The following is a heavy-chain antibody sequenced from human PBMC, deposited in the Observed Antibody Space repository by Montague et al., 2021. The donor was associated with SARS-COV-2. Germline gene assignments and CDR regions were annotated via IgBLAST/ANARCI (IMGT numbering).Heavy chain of an antibody. CDR1: GFTFSSFE. Sequence: SLRLSCAASGFTFSSFEMNWVRQAPGKGLEWVSYISSSGSPQHYADSVRGRFTISRGNAKNSLYQQMNSLRAEDTAIYYCAREVPTVVKIDCWGQGTLVTVSS. CDR2: ISSSGSPQ. V-gene: IGHV3-48*03. CDR3: AREVPTVVKIDC. D-gene: IGHD4-23*01. J-gene: IGHJ4*02.